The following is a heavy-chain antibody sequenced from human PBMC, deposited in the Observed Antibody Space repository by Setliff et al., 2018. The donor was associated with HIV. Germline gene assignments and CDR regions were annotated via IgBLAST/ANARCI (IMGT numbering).Heavy chain of an antibody. CDR3: ARDVTVRLSVEYYFDY. Sequence: TGGSLRLSCAASGFTFSSYAMAWVRQAPGKGLEWVSAISGSGGSTYYADSVKGRFTISRDNSKNMLYLEMNSLRAEDTAIYYCARDVTVRLSVEYYFDYWGQGTLVTVSS. CDR2: ISGSGGST. V-gene: IGHV3-23*01. D-gene: IGHD2-15*01. J-gene: IGHJ4*02. CDR1: GFTFSSYA.